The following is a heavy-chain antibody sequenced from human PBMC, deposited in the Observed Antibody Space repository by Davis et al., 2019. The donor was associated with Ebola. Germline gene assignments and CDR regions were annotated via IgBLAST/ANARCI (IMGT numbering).Heavy chain of an antibody. CDR1: GGSISSYY. J-gene: IGHJ5*02. D-gene: IGHD6-13*01. CDR3: ARRVWGVIAAAGTWDWFDP. V-gene: IGHV4-59*08. CDR2: IYYSGST. Sequence: MPSETLSLTCTVSGGSISSYYWSWIRQPPGPGLEWIGYIYYSGSTNYNPSLKSRVTISVDTSKNQFSLKLSSVTAADTAVYYCARRVWGVIAAAGTWDWFDPWGQGTLVTVSS.